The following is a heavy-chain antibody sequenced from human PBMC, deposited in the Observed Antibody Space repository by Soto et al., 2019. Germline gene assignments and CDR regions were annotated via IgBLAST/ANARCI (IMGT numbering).Heavy chain of an antibody. D-gene: IGHD1-26*01. J-gene: IGHJ6*02. CDR1: GFTFSNYA. CDR2: ISGSGGST. V-gene: IGHV3-23*01. Sequence: EVQLLESGGGLVQPGGSLRLSCAASGFTFSNYAMTWVRQAPGKGLEWVSAISGSGGSTYYADSVKGRFTISRDNSKKPLFLKMDSLRAEDTAVYYCANPPPTMESTIYYYYGMDVWGQGTTVTVSS. CDR3: ANPPPTMESTIYYYYGMDV.